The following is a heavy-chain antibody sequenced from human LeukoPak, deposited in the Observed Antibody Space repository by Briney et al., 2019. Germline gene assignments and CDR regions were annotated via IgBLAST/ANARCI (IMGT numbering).Heavy chain of an antibody. D-gene: IGHD5-12*01. V-gene: IGHV4-31*03. Sequence: PSETLSLTCTVSGGSISSGGYFWSWVRQHPGKGLEWIGYTHYSGSTYYNPSFKSRVTISVDTSKNKFSLKLSSVTAADTAVYYCARGPRLSRYSGYDSLFGYFDYWGQGTLVTVSS. CDR1: GGSISSGGYF. CDR3: ARGPRLSRYSGYDSLFGYFDY. CDR2: THYSGST. J-gene: IGHJ4*02.